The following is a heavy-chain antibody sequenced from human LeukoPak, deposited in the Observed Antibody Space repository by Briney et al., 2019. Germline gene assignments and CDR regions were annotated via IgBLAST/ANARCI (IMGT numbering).Heavy chain of an antibody. Sequence: SETLSLTCTVSGGSISSYYWSWIRQPAGKGLEWIGRIYTSGSTNYNPSLKSRVTMSVDTSKNQFSLKMSSVTAADTAMYQCARVSNGGDCYDHWGQGTLVTVSS. J-gene: IGHJ5*02. D-gene: IGHD1-1*01. V-gene: IGHV4-4*07. CDR2: IYTSGST. CDR1: GGSISSYY. CDR3: ARVSNGGDCYDH.